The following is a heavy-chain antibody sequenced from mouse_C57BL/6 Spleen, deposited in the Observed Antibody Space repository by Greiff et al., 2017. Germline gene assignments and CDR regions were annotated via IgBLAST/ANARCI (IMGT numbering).Heavy chain of an antibody. CDR2: ISDGGSYT. D-gene: IGHD1-1*01. CDR3: ARDGRGSYFDY. V-gene: IGHV5-4*01. J-gene: IGHJ2*01. Sequence: DVQLQESGGGLVKPGGSLKLSCAASGFTFSSYAMSWVRQTPEKRLEWVATISDGGSYTYYPDNVKGRFTISRDNAKNNLYLQMSHLKSEDTAMYYCARDGRGSYFDYWGQGTTLTVSS. CDR1: GFTFSSYA.